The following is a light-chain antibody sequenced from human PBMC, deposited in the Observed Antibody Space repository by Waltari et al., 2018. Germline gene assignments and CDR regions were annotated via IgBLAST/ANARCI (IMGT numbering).Light chain of an antibody. CDR1: QSVSNY. V-gene: IGKV3-11*01. J-gene: IGKJ4*01. Sequence: DIVLTQSPAILSLSPGDRASLSCRAIQSVSNYFAWYKQKPGHAPRLLIYDTSNRATGSPARFSGSCFGTDFTLTIGSLEPEDFAVYYCQQRRDWPLTFGGGTKVEIK. CDR2: DTS. CDR3: QQRRDWPLT.